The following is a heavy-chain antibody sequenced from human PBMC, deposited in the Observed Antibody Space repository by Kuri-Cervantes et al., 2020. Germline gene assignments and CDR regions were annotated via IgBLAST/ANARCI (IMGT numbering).Heavy chain of an antibody. CDR1: GYTFTGYY. CDR3: ARDPHNIVLMVYDLWGFDY. J-gene: IGHJ4*02. Sequence: ASVKVSCKASGYTFTGYYMHWVRQAPGQGLEWMGWINPNSGGTNYAQKFQGRVTMSRDTSISTAYMELSRLRSDDTAVYYCARDPHNIVLMVYDLWGFDYWGQGTLVTVSS. CDR2: INPNSGGT. D-gene: IGHD2-8*01. V-gene: IGHV1-2*02.